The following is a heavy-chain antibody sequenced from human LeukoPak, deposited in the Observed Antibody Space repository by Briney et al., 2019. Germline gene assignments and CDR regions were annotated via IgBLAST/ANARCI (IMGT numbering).Heavy chain of an antibody. J-gene: IGHJ5*02. CDR1: GFTFSSYG. Sequence: GGSLRLSCAASGFTFSSYGMSWVRQAPGKGLEWVSAISGSGGSTYYADSVKGRFTISRDNSKNTLYLQMNSLRAEDTAVYYCAHPTEYSSSWYGNWFDPWGQGTLVTVSS. CDR3: AHPTEYSSSWYGNWFDP. D-gene: IGHD6-13*01. V-gene: IGHV3-23*01. CDR2: ISGSGGST.